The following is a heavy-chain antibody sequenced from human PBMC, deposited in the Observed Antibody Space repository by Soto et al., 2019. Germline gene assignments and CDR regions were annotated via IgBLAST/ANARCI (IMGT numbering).Heavy chain of an antibody. J-gene: IGHJ4*02. V-gene: IGHV3-21*01. D-gene: IGHD3-10*01. CDR2: ISSSSSYI. Sequence: GGSLRLSCAASGFTFSSYSMNWVRQAPGKGLEWVSSISSSSSYIYYADSVKGRFTISRDNAKNSLYLQMNSLRAEDTAVYYCARVHGSGYYFDYWGQGTLVTVSS. CDR1: GFTFSSYS. CDR3: ARVHGSGYYFDY.